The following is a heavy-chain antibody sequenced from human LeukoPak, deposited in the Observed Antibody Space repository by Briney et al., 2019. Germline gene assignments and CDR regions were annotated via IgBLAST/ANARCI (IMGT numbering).Heavy chain of an antibody. CDR1: GGSISSANYY. V-gene: IGHV4-61*02. CDR2: IYTSGST. J-gene: IGHJ6*03. Sequence: PSETLSLTCTVSGGSISSANYYWNWIRQPAGKGREWIGRIYTSGSTNYNPSLKSRVTMSVDTSKNQFSLKLSSVTAADTAVYYCARDLTYYDILTDGYYYYMDVWGKGTTVTVSS. D-gene: IGHD3-9*01. CDR3: ARDLTYYDILTDGYYYYMDV.